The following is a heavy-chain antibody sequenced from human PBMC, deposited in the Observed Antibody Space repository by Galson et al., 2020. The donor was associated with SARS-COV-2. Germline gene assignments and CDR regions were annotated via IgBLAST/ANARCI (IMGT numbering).Heavy chain of an antibody. CDR1: GGSISSYY. CDR3: ARDVVGLLWFGELLGYGAFDI. D-gene: IGHD3-10*01. Sequence: NSSETLSLTCTVSGGSISSYYWSWIRQPAGKGLEWIGRIYTSGSTNYNPSLKSRVTMSVDTSKNQFSLKLSSVTAADTAVYYCARDVVGLLWFGELLGYGAFDIWGQGTMVTVSS. CDR2: IYTSGST. J-gene: IGHJ3*02. V-gene: IGHV4-4*07.